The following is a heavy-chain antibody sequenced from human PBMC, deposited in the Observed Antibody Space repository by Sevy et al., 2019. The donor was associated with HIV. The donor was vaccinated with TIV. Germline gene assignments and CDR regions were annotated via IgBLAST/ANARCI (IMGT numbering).Heavy chain of an antibody. V-gene: IGHV3-7*01. Sequence: GGSLRLSCAASGFTFSSYGMHWVRQAPGNGLEWVANINQDGSVKDYVDSVKGRFAISRDNARNSLYLQMDSLRAEDAAVYYCVPQYSGSGSLDYWGQGTLVTVSS. CDR1: GFTFSSYG. CDR2: INQDGSVK. J-gene: IGHJ4*02. D-gene: IGHD3-10*01. CDR3: VPQYSGSGSLDY.